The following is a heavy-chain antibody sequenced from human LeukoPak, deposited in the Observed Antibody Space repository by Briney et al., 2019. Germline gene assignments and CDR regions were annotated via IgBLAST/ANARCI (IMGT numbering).Heavy chain of an antibody. D-gene: IGHD6-6*01. V-gene: IGHV4-34*01. CDR1: GGSFSGYY. J-gene: IGHJ4*02. Sequence: PSETLSLTCAVYGGSFSGYYWSWIRQPPGKGPEWIGEINHSGSTNYNPSLKSRVTISVDTSKNQFSLKLSSVTAADTAVYYCARPEYSSSVWGQGTLVTVSS. CDR2: INHSGST. CDR3: ARPEYSSSV.